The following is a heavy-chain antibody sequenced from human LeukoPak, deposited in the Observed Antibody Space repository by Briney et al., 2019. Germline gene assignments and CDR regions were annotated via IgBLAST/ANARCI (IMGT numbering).Heavy chain of an antibody. D-gene: IGHD6-6*01. CDR3: ASSQRKTYSSSSRRDDY. CDR1: GGSFSDYY. Sequence: SETLSLTCAVYGGSFSDYYWSWIRKPPGKGLEWIGEINHSGSTNYNPSLKSRVTISVDTSKNQFSLKLSSVTAADTAVYYCASSQRKTYSSSSRRDDYWGQGTLITVSS. CDR2: INHSGST. J-gene: IGHJ4*02. V-gene: IGHV4-34*01.